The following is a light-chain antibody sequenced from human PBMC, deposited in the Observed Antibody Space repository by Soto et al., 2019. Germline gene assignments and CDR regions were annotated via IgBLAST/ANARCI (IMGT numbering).Light chain of an antibody. V-gene: IGLV2-14*01. CDR2: DVS. CDR3: SSYTSSPSWV. J-gene: IGLJ3*02. Sequence: QSALTQPASVSGSPGQSITISCTGTSSDVGGYNYVSWYQQHPGKAPKLMIYDVSNRPSGVSNRFSGSKSGNTASLTISGLQAEDEADYYCSSYTSSPSWVFGGGTKVTVL. CDR1: SSDVGGYNY.